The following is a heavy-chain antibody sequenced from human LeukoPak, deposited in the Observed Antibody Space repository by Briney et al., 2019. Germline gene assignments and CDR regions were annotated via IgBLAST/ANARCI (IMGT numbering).Heavy chain of an antibody. CDR1: GYTFTSYG. Sequence: ASVKVSCKASGYTFTSYGISWVRQAPGQGLEWMGWISAYNGNTNYAQKLQGRVTMTTDTSTSTAYMELRSLRSDDTAVYYCARGAEYCSSTSCYTGLNYWGQGTLATVSS. V-gene: IGHV1-18*01. CDR3: ARGAEYCSSTSCYTGLNY. J-gene: IGHJ4*02. CDR2: ISAYNGNT. D-gene: IGHD2-2*02.